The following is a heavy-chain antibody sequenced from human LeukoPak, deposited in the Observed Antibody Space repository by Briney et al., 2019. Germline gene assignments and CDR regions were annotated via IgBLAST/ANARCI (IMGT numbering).Heavy chain of an antibody. J-gene: IGHJ4*02. CDR2: IYYSGST. Sequence: GSLRLSCAASGFTFSSYAMSWVRQAPGKGLEWIGYIYYSGSTNYNPSLKSRVTISVDTSKNQFSLKLSSVTAADTAVYYCARVGGTSSAINYFDYWGQGTLVTVP. V-gene: IGHV4-59*01. D-gene: IGHD2-2*01. CDR1: GFTFSSYA. CDR3: ARVGGTSSAINYFDY.